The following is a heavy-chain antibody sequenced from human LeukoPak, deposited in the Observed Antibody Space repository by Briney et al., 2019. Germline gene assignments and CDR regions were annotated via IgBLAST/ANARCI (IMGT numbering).Heavy chain of an antibody. CDR2: ISNSSSYI. CDR3: ARGLYMYCGGDCYPNFDY. CDR1: WLTLSSLS. D-gene: IGHD2-21*02. Sequence: PGGSLRLSCGPSWLTLSSLSKNWARDARGKALECVLYISNSSSYIYYVHSVKGRFIISRDNAKNSLYLQMNSLRAADTAVYYCARGLYMYCGGDCYPNFDYWGQGTLVTVSS. J-gene: IGHJ4*02. V-gene: IGHV3-21*01.